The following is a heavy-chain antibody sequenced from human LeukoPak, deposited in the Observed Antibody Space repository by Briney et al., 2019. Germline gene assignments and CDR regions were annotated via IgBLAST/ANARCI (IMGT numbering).Heavy chain of an antibody. CDR2: ISGSGGST. CDR3: AKDDVPSNWGTLGLFDH. CDR1: GFTFSSYA. V-gene: IGHV3-23*01. J-gene: IGHJ4*02. Sequence: GGSLRLSCAASGFTFSSYAMNWVRQAPGKGLEWVSAISGSGGSTYYADSVKGRFTISRDNSKNTVYLQMNSLRAEDTAVYYCAKDDVPSNWGTLGLFDHWGQGTLVTVSS. D-gene: IGHD7-27*01.